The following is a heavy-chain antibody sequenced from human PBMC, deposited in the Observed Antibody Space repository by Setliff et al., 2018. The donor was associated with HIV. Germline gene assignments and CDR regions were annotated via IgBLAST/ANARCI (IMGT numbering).Heavy chain of an antibody. J-gene: IGHJ4*02. CDR3: ATRIQLCY. CDR1: GFTFSSYA. Sequence: ETLSLSCAASGFTFSSYAMSWVRQAPGKGLEWVSAISGSGGSTYYADSVKGRFTISRGNSKNTLYLQMDSLRAEDTAVYYCATRIQLCYWGQGTLVTVSS. CDR2: ISGSGGST. D-gene: IGHD5-18*01. V-gene: IGHV3-23*01.